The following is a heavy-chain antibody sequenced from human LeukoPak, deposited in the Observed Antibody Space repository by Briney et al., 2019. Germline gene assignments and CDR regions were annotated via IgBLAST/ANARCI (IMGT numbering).Heavy chain of an antibody. CDR1: GFTFSGSA. V-gene: IGHV3-73*01. Sequence: GGSLRLSCAASGFTFSGSAMHWVRQASGKGLEWVGRIRSKANSYATAYAASVKGRFTISRDDSKNTAYLQMNSLKTEDTAVYYCTSPLHYDSSGYYSYYYYMDVWGKGTRSPSP. CDR3: TSPLHYDSSGYYSYYYYMDV. J-gene: IGHJ6*03. D-gene: IGHD3-22*01. CDR2: IRSKANSYAT.